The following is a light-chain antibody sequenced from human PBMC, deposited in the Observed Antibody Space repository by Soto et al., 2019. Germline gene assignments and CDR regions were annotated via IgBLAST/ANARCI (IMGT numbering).Light chain of an antibody. Sequence: DIQMTQPPSSVSASIGDTVTISCRASQDINVYLNWYQQKPGEVPKLLIYSASSLHSGVPSRFTGSGSETDFTLTIRSLQPEDFATYYCQHGYVAPYNFGQGTKV. CDR1: QDINVY. J-gene: IGKJ2*01. CDR2: SAS. V-gene: IGKV1-39*01. CDR3: QHGYVAPYN.